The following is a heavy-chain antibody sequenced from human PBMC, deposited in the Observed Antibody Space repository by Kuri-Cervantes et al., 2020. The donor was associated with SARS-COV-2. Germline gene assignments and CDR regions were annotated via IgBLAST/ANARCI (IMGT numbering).Heavy chain of an antibody. J-gene: IGHJ3*02. V-gene: IGHV3-53*04. Sequence: GESLKISCAASGFTVSSNYMSWVRQAPGKGLEWVSVIYSGGSTYYADSVKGRFTISRHNSKNTLYLQMNSLRAEDTAVYYCAKGGDSTLDAFDIWGQGTMVTVSS. CDR3: AKGGDSTLDAFDI. D-gene: IGHD4-17*01. CDR1: GFTVSSNY. CDR2: IYSGGST.